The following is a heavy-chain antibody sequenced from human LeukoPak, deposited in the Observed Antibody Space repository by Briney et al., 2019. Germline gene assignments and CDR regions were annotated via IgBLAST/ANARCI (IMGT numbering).Heavy chain of an antibody. Sequence: PSQTLSLTCTVSGRSISSGGYYWSWIRQHPGKGLEWVVYIYYSGSTYYNPSLKSRVTISVDTSKNQFSLKLSPVTAADTAVYYCARESIAVDSYDYWGQGTLVTVSS. CDR3: ARESIAVDSYDY. CDR1: GRSISSGGYY. D-gene: IGHD6-19*01. V-gene: IGHV4-31*03. J-gene: IGHJ4*02. CDR2: IYYSGST.